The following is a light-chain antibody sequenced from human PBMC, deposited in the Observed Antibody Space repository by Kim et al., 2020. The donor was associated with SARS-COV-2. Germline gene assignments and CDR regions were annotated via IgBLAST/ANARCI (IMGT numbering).Light chain of an antibody. CDR1: SLRSYY. CDR3: NSRDSNDNVV. CDR2: GKN. J-gene: IGLJ2*01. Sequence: SSELTQAPAVSVALGQTVRITCQGDSLRSYYATWYQQKPGQTPIVVIYGKNNRPSGIPDRFSGSSSGNTASLTITGTQSGDEADYYCNSRDSNDNVVCGG. V-gene: IGLV3-19*01.